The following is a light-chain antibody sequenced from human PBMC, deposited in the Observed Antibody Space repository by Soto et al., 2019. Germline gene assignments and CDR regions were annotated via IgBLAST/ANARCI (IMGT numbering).Light chain of an antibody. CDR1: SSNIGSHT. V-gene: IGLV1-44*01. CDR3: AAWDDSLNGVV. J-gene: IGLJ2*01. CDR2: SNT. Sequence: QAVVTQPPSASGTPGQTIAISCSGGSSNIGSHTVNWYQQLPGTAPRLLIYSNTQRPSGVPDRFSGSKSGTSASLAISGLQSEYEGDYYCAAWDDSLNGVVFGGGTKVTV.